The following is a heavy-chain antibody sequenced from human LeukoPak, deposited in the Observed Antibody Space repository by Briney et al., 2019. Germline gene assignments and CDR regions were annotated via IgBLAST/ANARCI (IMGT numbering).Heavy chain of an antibody. CDR2: INDSGTI. CDR1: GGSFSHYY. D-gene: IGHD1-7*01. J-gene: IGHJ6*03. V-gene: IGHV4-34*01. CDR3: ARRWNYGRNYYIDV. Sequence: PSETLSLTCAVYGGSFSHYYWSWIRQSPGMGLEWIGEINDSGTINYNPSLMSRVTISVDKSKNQFSLKLSSATAADTAVYYCARRWNYGRNYYIDVWGKGVTVSVSS.